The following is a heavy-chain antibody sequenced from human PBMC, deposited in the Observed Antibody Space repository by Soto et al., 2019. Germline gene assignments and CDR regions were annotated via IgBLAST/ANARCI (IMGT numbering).Heavy chain of an antibody. J-gene: IGHJ4*02. CDR2: INHSGST. V-gene: IGHV4-34*01. D-gene: IGHD2-8*02. Sequence: QVQLQQWGAGLLKPSETLSLTCAVYGGSFSGYYWTWIRQPPGSGLEWIGEINHSGSTNYNPSLKSRVTIPVDTSKNQFSLKLTSVTAAGPAVYYCARDKITGLFDYWGQGTLVTVSS. CDR3: ARDKITGLFDY. CDR1: GGSFSGYY.